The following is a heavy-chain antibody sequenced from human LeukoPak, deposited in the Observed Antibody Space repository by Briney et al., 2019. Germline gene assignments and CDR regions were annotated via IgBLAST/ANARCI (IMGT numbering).Heavy chain of an antibody. CDR2: ISSRSTYI. D-gene: IGHD3-16*01. J-gene: IGHJ6*04. CDR3: AKSTRAVMAMMDV. Sequence: GGSLRLSCVASGFTFSSYSMNWVRQAPRKGLEWVSSISSRSTYIYHADSVKGRFTISRDNAKNSLFLQMNSLRAEDTAVYFCAKSTRAVMAMMDVWGKGTTVTVSS. V-gene: IGHV3-21*01. CDR1: GFTFSSYS.